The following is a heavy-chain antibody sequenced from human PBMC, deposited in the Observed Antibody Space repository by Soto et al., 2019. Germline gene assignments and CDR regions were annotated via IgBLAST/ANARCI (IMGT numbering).Heavy chain of an antibody. D-gene: IGHD6-6*01. CDR2: IGAYNGNT. CDR1: GYTFTNYG. V-gene: IGHV1-18*01. J-gene: IGHJ6*03. CDR3: PRVRQLVGYFYYYMDV. Sequence: QVQLLQSGAEVKKPGASVKVSCKASGYTFTNYGITWVRQAPGQGLEWMGWIGAYNGNTHYTERLQGRVTMTTDTSTNTAYMELRGLRSDDSAVYYCPRVRQLVGYFYYYMDVWGNGTTVTVSS.